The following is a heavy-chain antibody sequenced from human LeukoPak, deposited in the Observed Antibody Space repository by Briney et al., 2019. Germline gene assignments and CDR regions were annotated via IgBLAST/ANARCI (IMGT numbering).Heavy chain of an antibody. Sequence: SQTLSLTCTVSGGSISSGSYYWSWIRQPAGKGLEWIGRIYTSGSTNYNPSLKSRVTMSVDTSKNQFSLKLSSVTAADTAVYYCARGPDFFDYWGQGTLVTVSS. V-gene: IGHV4-61*02. CDR1: GGSISSGSYY. J-gene: IGHJ4*02. CDR3: ARGPDFFDY. CDR2: IYTSGST. D-gene: IGHD1-14*01.